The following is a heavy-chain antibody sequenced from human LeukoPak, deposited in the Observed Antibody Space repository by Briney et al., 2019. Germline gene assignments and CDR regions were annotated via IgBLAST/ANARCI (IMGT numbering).Heavy chain of an antibody. J-gene: IGHJ3*02. Sequence: VGSLRLSCAASGFIFSSYPMHWVRQAPGKGLEWVAAIWYDGSSQYYTDSVKGRFTIPRDNFKNTLYLQMNSLRADDTATYYCAKDLGLRGSPGPFDIWGQGTMVTVSS. V-gene: IGHV3-33*06. CDR2: IWYDGSSQ. CDR3: AKDLGLRGSPGPFDI. D-gene: IGHD1-26*01. CDR1: GFIFSSYP.